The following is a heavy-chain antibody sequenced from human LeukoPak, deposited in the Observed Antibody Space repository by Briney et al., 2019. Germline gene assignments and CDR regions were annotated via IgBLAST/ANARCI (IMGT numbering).Heavy chain of an antibody. J-gene: IGHJ1*01. CDR2: IYDSGNT. V-gene: IGHV4-59*08. Sequence: SETLSLTCTVSGASISSDYWSWLRQSPGKGLEWIGYIYDSGNTDYNPSPKSRVSISMNTSKNQFSLNLSSVTDADTAVYYCAGRGRRYFRDWGQGTLVTVSS. CDR1: GASISSDY. CDR3: AGRGRRYFRD.